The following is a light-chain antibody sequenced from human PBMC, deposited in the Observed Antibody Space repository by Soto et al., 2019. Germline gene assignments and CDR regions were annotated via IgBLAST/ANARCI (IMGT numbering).Light chain of an antibody. V-gene: IGLV1-44*01. CDR2: NNN. J-gene: IGLJ2*01. CDR1: SSNIGSNA. CDR3: GTWDDSLNGYVV. Sequence: QTVLTQPPSASGIPGLGVAISCSGSSSNIGSNAVNWYQQLPGTAPRLLIYNNNQRPSGVPDRFSGSKSGTSASLTISGLQSEDEADYYCGTWDDSLNGYVVFGGGTQLTVL.